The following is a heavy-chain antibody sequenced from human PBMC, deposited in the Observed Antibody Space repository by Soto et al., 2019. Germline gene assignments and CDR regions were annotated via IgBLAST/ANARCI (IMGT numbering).Heavy chain of an antibody. Sequence: SETLSLTCTVSGGSISSSSYYWGWIRQPPGKGLEWIGSIYYSGSTYYNPSLKSRVTISVDTSKNQFSLKLSSVTAADTAVYYCASTPSGPYAYDFDYCGQGTVVT. D-gene: IGHD2-2*01. CDR3: ASTPSGPYAYDFDY. CDR1: GGSISSSSYY. V-gene: IGHV4-39*01. J-gene: IGHJ4*02. CDR2: IYYSGST.